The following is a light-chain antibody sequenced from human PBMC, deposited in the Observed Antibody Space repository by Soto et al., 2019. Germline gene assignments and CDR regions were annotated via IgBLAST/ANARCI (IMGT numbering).Light chain of an antibody. CDR1: SSNIGNNA. Sequence: QSVLTQSPSVSEAPRQRVTISCSGSSSNIGNNAVNWNQQLPGKAPKLLIYYDDLLPSGVSDRFSGSKSGTSASLAISGLQSEDEADYYCAAWDDSLNGPVFGGGTQLTVL. CDR3: AAWDDSLNGPV. J-gene: IGLJ2*01. CDR2: YDD. V-gene: IGLV1-36*01.